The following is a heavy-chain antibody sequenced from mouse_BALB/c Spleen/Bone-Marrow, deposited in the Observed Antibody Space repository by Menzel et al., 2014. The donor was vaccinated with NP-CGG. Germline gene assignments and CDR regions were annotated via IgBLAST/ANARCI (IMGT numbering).Heavy chain of an antibody. CDR1: GFSLTSYD. CDR3: VRGKNLYGTPLAY. Sequence: QVQLQQSGPGLVAPSQSLSITCTVSGFSLTSYDMNWVRQPPEKGLEWLGVIWTGGGTDYNSAFMSRLSISKDNSKSQVFLKMNSLQTDDTAIYYCVRGKNLYGTPLAYWGQGTLVTVSA. J-gene: IGHJ3*01. D-gene: IGHD1-1*01. CDR2: IWTGGGT. V-gene: IGHV2-9-2*01.